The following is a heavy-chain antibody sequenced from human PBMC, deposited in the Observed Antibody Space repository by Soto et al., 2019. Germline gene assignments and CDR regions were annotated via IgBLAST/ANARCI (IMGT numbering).Heavy chain of an antibody. CDR2: IWYDGSNK. J-gene: IGHJ4*02. V-gene: IGHV3-33*06. CDR3: AKKESSSSYFDY. Sequence: GGSLRLSCAASGFTFSSYGMHWVRQAPGKGLEWVAVIWYDGSNKYYADSVKGRFTISRDNSKNTLYLQMNSLRAEDTAVYYCAKKESSSSYFDYWGQGTLVTVSS. CDR1: GFTFSSYG. D-gene: IGHD6-6*01.